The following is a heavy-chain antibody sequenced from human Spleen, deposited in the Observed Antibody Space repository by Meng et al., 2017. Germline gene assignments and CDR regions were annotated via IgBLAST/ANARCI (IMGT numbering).Heavy chain of an antibody. CDR2: VYYTGSN. D-gene: IGHD1-26*01. V-gene: IGHV4-39*07. J-gene: IGHJ4*02. CDR3: TRGDSGSYYVSIDY. Sequence: SETLSLTCTVPGGSISSYTYFWGWIRQPPGKGLEWIGSVYYTGSNYYNPSLKSRVTMSANTSKNQFSLKLSSVTAADTAVYYCTRGDSGSYYVSIDYWGQGALVTVSS. CDR1: GGSISSYTYF.